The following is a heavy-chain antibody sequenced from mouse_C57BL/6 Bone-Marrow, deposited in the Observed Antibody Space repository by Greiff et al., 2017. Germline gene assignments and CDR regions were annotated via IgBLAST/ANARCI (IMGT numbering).Heavy chain of an antibody. CDR2: IYPGSGST. D-gene: IGHD2-4*01. CDR3: AATMITSLYYYAMDY. Sequence: QVQLQQPGAELVKPGASVKMSCKASGYTFTSYWITWVKQRPGQGLEWIGDIYPGSGSTNYNEKFKSKATLTVDTSSSTAYMQLSSLTSEDSAVYYCAATMITSLYYYAMDYWGQGTSVTVSS. J-gene: IGHJ4*01. V-gene: IGHV1-55*01. CDR1: GYTFTSYW.